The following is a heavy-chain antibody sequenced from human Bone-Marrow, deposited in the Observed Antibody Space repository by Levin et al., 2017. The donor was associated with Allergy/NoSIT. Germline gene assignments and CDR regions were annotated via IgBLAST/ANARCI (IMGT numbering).Heavy chain of an antibody. D-gene: IGHD2/OR15-2a*01. CDR1: GGSFTTDY. Sequence: SETLSLTCAVYGGSFTTDYWTWIRQPPGKGLEWIGEIYDGGSTNYNPSLKSRVTISLDTSKNQLSLKLSSVTAADTAMYYWARGDYSTTWYRRGLDGWGRGTTVTVSS. CDR2: IYDGGST. V-gene: IGHV4-34*01. J-gene: IGHJ6*02. CDR3: ARGDYSTTWYRRGLDG.